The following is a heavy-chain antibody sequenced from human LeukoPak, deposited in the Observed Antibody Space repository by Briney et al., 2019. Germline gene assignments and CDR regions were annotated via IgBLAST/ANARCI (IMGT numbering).Heavy chain of an antibody. CDR2: ISAYNGNT. D-gene: IGHD3-3*01. Sequence: ASVKVSCKASGYTFTSYGISWVRQAPGQGLEWMRWISAYNGNTNYAQKLQGRVTMTTDTSTSTAYMELRSLRSDDTAVYYCARGLKSITIFAVVIKDYYYYMDVWGKGTTVTVSS. J-gene: IGHJ6*03. V-gene: IGHV1-18*01. CDR1: GYTFTSYG. CDR3: ARGLKSITIFAVVIKDYYYYMDV.